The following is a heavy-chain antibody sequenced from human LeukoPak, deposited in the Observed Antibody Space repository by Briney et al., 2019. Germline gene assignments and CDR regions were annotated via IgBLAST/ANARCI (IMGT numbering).Heavy chain of an antibody. J-gene: IGHJ4*02. Sequence: GGSLRLSCGASGFTFRSYSMNWVRQAPGKGLEWVSSISSSSSYIYYADSVKGRFTISRDSAKNSLYLQMNSLRAEDTAVYYCARNYDFWSGYCGYWGQGTLVTVSS. CDR1: GFTFRSYS. D-gene: IGHD3-3*01. CDR3: ARNYDFWSGYCGY. CDR2: ISSSSSYI. V-gene: IGHV3-21*01.